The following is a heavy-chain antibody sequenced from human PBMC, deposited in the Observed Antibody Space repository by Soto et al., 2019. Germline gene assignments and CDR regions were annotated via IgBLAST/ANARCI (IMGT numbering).Heavy chain of an antibody. V-gene: IGHV4-61*01. CDR2: IYYSGST. CDR3: AREGAAPYYYYGMDV. Sequence: PSETLSLTYTVSGGSVTSGSYYWSWIRQPPGKGLEWIGYIYYSGSTNYNPSLRSRVTISVDTSKNQISLKLSSVTAADTAVYYCAREGAAPYYYYGMDVWGQGTTVTVSS. J-gene: IGHJ6*02. CDR1: GGSVTSGSYY. D-gene: IGHD6-6*01.